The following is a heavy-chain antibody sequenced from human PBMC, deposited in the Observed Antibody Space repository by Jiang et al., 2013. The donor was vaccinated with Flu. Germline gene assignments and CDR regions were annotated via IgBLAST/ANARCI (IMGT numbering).Heavy chain of an antibody. CDR3: AKEQSLVEFDY. V-gene: IGHV3-30*18. J-gene: IGHJ4*02. CDR1: GFTFSSYG. Sequence: GVVQPGRSLRLSCAASGFTFSSYGMHWVRQAPGKGLEWVAVISYDGSNKHYADSVKGRFTISRDNSKNTLYLQMNSLRAEDTAVYYCAKEQSLVEFDYWGQGTLVTVSS. D-gene: IGHD2-21*01. CDR2: ISYDGSNK.